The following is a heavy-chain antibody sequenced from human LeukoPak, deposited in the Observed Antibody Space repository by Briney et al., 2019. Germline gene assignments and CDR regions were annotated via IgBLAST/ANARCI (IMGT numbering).Heavy chain of an antibody. CDR1: GGSISSYY. J-gene: IGHJ4*02. D-gene: IGHD3-10*01. V-gene: IGHV4-4*07. CDR2: IYTSGST. Sequence: PSETLSLTCTVSGGSISSYYWSWIRQPAGKGLEWIGRIYTSGSTNYNASLKSRVSMSVDTSKNQFSLKLSSVTAADTAVYYCAREWFGELLPSYYFDYWGQGTLVTVSS. CDR3: AREWFGELLPSYYFDY.